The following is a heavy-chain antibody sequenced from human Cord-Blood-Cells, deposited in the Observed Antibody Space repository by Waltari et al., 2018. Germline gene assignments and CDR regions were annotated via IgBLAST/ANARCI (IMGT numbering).Heavy chain of an antibody. V-gene: IGHV4-34*01. J-gene: IGHJ5*02. CDR1: GGSFRGYY. CDR2: INHSGST. D-gene: IGHD3-16*02. Sequence: QVQLQQWGAGLLKPSETLSLTCAVYGGSFRGYYWSWIRQPPGKGLEWIGEINHSGSTNYKPSLKSRVTISVDTSKNQFSLKLSSVTAADTAVYYCARGATYYDYVWGSHRGGSWFDPWGQGTLVTVSS. CDR3: ARGATYYDYVWGSHRGGSWFDP.